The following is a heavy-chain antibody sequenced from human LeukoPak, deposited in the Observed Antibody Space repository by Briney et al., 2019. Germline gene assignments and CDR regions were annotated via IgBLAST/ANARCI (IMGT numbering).Heavy chain of an antibody. D-gene: IGHD3-22*01. CDR3: AREVWGITMIDNWYFDL. J-gene: IGHJ2*01. V-gene: IGHV1-2*02. CDR1: GYTFTGYY. CDR2: INPNSGGT. Sequence: ASVKVSCKASGYTFTGYYMHWVRQAPGQGLEWMGWINPNSGGTNCAQKFQDRVTMTRDTSISTAYMELSRLRSDDTAVYYCAREVWGITMIDNWYFDLWGRGTLVTVSS.